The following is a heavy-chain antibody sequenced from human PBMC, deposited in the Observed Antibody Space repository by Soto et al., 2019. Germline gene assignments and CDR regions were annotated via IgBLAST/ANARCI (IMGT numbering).Heavy chain of an antibody. V-gene: IGHV3-43*01. Sequence: PWVCLRRSWAAAGCTFDDYTMYWVRQGPGKGLEWVSLMTWGGWRAHSADSVKGRFTLSRDKSKDSLYLQMNSLKTEDTALYYCPNPSFDQRSAYPTYPWLDNWGQGPLVTVSS. D-gene: IGHD3-3*01. CDR1: GCTFDDYT. J-gene: IGHJ4*02. CDR2: MTWGGWRA. CDR3: PNPSFDQRSAYPTYPWLDN.